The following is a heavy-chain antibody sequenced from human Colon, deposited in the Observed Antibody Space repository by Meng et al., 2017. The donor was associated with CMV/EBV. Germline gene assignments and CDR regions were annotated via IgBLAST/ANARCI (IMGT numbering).Heavy chain of an antibody. CDR1: RDNFTDAY. V-gene: IGHV1-2*02. D-gene: IGHD2-15*01. CDR2: INPNSGAT. J-gene: IGHJ4*02. Sequence: ASAKVSCKSPRDNFTDAYVHWVRQAPGQGLELMGWINPNSGATKYAQMFQGRVTLTRDTSISTAYMELSRLRSDDTAVYYCARPLRYCSGGSCAAYGYWGQGTLVTVSS. CDR3: ARPLRYCSGGSCAAYGY.